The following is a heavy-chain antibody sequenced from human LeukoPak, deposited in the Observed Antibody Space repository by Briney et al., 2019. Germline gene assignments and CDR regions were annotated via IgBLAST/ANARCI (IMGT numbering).Heavy chain of an antibody. CDR2: SNAGNGNT. V-gene: IGHV1-3*02. Sequence: ASVKVSCKASGYTFTSYAMHWVRQAPGQRLEWMGWSNAGNGNTKYSQEFQGRVTITRDTSASTAYMELSSLRSEAMAVYYCARDPGYSGYGPDYWGQGTLVTVSS. J-gene: IGHJ4*02. CDR3: ARDPGYSGYGPDY. CDR1: GYTFTSYA. D-gene: IGHD5-12*01.